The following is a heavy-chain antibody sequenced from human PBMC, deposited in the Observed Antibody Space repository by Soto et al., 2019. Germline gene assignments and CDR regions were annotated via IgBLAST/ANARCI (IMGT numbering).Heavy chain of an antibody. CDR1: GYPFTSNR. Sequence: ASVKVSCKTSGYPFTSNRLSWVRRAPGQGLEWMGWISPHNGNAKYAQKFQDRVTMTADTAASTVYMELRSLRSDDSALYYCARGMTPPGAPAWYYFDSWGQGTLVTVSS. V-gene: IGHV1-18*01. D-gene: IGHD2-8*02. J-gene: IGHJ4*02. CDR2: ISPHNGNA. CDR3: ARGMTPPGAPAWYYFDS.